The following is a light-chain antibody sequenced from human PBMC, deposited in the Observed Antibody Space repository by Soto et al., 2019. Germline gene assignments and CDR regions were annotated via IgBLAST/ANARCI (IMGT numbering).Light chain of an antibody. CDR2: AAS. V-gene: IGKV1-12*01. Sequence: DIQMTHSPSSVSASIGDRVTITCRASQDIGRRLAWFQQKPGKAPKYLIQAASSLQGGVPSTFSGSGSGTDFTLTINTLHPEDFATYYCLQVYSCPRTFGQGTKVDIK. CDR3: LQVYSCPRT. J-gene: IGKJ1*01. CDR1: QDIGRR.